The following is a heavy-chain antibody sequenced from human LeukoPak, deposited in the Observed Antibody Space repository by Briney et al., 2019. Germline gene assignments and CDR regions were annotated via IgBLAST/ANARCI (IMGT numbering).Heavy chain of an antibody. CDR2: IYTSGSP. J-gene: IGHJ2*01. CDR1: GGSISSYY. CDR3: ASSSGYLRWYFDL. D-gene: IGHD3-22*01. Sequence: PSETLSLTCTVSGGSISSYYWSWIQQPAGKGLEWIGRIYTSGSPIYSPSLQSRVSMSVDTSKNQFSLKLSSVTAADTAVYYCASSSGYLRWYFDLWGRGTLVTVSS. V-gene: IGHV4-4*07.